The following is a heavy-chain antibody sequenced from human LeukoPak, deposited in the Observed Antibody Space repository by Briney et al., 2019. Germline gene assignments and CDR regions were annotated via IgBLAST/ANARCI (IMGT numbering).Heavy chain of an antibody. D-gene: IGHD3-9*01. CDR3: AREAYDILTGGNDY. J-gene: IGHJ4*02. CDR1: GYTFTSYA. V-gene: IGHV1-3*01. CDR2: INAGNGNT. Sequence: VSVKVSCKASGYTFTSYAMHWVRQAPGQRLEWMGWINAGNGNTKYSQKFQGRVTITRDTSASTAYMELSSLRSEDTAVYYCAREAYDILTGGNDYWGQGTLVTVSS.